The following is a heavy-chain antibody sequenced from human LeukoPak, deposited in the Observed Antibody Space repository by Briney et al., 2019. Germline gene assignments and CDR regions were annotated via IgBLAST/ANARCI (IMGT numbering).Heavy chain of an antibody. CDR1: GFTFSSYL. J-gene: IGHJ4*02. CDR3: AREKNRRFDY. D-gene: IGHD1-14*01. V-gene: IGHV3-74*01. CDR2: ISSDGITT. Sequence: GGSLRLSCAASGFTFSSYLMHWVRQPPGRGLLWVSRISSDGITTDYADSVKGRFTISRDNARNTLYLQMNSLRAEDTAIYYCAREKNRRFDYWGQGTLVIVSS.